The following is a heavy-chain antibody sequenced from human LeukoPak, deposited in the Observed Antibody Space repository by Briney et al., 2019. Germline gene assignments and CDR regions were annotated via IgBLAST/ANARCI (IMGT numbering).Heavy chain of an antibody. CDR2: ISACNGDT. CDR1: GYTFNKHG. Sequence: ASVKVSCKASGYTFNKHGITWVRQAPGQGLEWMGWISACNGDTKYGRKFQGRVTLITDTSASTAYMELRSLRSDDTAVYYCARDPSNTSGWSPYFDYWGQGALVTVSS. J-gene: IGHJ4*02. D-gene: IGHD6-19*01. V-gene: IGHV1-18*04. CDR3: ARDPSNTSGWSPYFDY.